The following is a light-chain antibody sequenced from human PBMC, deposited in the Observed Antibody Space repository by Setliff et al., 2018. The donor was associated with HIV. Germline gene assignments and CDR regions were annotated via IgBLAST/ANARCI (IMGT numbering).Light chain of an antibody. CDR2: DVS. V-gene: IGLV2-14*03. CDR3: SSYTSTSTLV. J-gene: IGLJ1*01. CDR1: SDVGSYKY. Sequence: SDVGSYKYVSWFQQHPGKVPKVMIYDVSNRPSGVSNRFSGSKSGNTASLTISGLQAEDEADYYCSSYTSTSTLVFGTGTKVTVL.